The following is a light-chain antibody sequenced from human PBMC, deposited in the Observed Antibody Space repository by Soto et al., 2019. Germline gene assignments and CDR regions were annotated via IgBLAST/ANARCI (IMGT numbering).Light chain of an antibody. CDR3: QQYENLPT. V-gene: IGKV1-33*01. Sequence: DIQMTQSPSSLSASVVDRVTITCQASQNINNYLNWYQQKPGRAPKLPIYDASNLEAGVPSRFRGSGSGTDFTFTISRLQPEDIATYYCQQYENLPTFGQGTRLEIK. J-gene: IGKJ5*01. CDR2: DAS. CDR1: QNINNY.